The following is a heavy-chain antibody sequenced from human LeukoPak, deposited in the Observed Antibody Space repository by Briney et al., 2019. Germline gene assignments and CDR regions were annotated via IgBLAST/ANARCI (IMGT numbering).Heavy chain of an antibody. J-gene: IGHJ4*02. CDR3: ARSQYGSGSYYIHYYFDY. CDR1: GGTFSSYA. V-gene: IGHV1-69*13. Sequence: SVKVSCKASGGTFSSYAISWVRQAPGQGLEWMGGIIPIFGTANYAQKFQGRVTITADESTSTAYMELSSLRSEATAVYYCARSQYGSGSYYIHYYFDYWGQGTLVTVSS. CDR2: IIPIFGTA. D-gene: IGHD3-10*01.